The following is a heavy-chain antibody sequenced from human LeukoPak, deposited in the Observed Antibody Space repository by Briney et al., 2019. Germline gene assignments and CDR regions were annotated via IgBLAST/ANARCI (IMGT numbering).Heavy chain of an antibody. CDR2: IYYSGST. D-gene: IGHD4-11*01. V-gene: IGHV4-61*01. J-gene: IGHJ4*02. Sequence: SETLSLTCTVSGGSISSSSYYWSWIRQPPGKGLEWIGYIYYSGSTSYNPSLKSRVTISVDTSKNQFSLKLSSVTAADTAVYYCASGADYSNYYFDYWGQGTLVTVSS. CDR3: ASGADYSNYYFDY. CDR1: GGSISSSSYY.